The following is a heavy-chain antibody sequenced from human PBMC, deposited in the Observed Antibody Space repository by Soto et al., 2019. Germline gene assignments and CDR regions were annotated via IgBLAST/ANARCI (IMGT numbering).Heavy chain of an antibody. V-gene: IGHV3-21*01. CDR1: GFTFSSYS. CDR3: ARHGSGSYYNGNDY. Sequence: EVQLVESGGGLVKPGGSLRLSCAASGFTFSSYSMNWVRQAPGKGLEWVSSISSSSSYIYYADSVKGRFTISRDNAERSLYLQMNSLRAADTAVYYCARHGSGSYYNGNDYWGQGTLVTVSS. CDR2: ISSSSSYI. D-gene: IGHD3-10*01. J-gene: IGHJ4*02.